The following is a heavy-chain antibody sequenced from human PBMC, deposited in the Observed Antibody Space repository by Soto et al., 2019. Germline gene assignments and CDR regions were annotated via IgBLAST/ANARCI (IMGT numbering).Heavy chain of an antibody. CDR3: AKGSKGFDY. CDR2: ITGGGDNT. J-gene: IGHJ4*02. D-gene: IGHD4-4*01. CDR1: GFTFSSYA. V-gene: IGHV3-23*01. Sequence: EVQLLESGGGLVQPGGPLRLSCAASGFTFSSYAMTWVRQAPGKGLEWVSAITGGGDNTYYADSVKGRFTISRDNFKNTLYLQMNSLRDADTAIYYCAKGSKGFDYWGQGTLVTVSS.